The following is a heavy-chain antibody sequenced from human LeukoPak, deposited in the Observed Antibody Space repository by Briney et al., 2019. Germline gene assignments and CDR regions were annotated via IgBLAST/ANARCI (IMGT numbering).Heavy chain of an antibody. V-gene: IGHV4-61*02. Sequence: PSQTLSLTCTVSGGSISSGSYYWSWIRQPAGKGLEWIGRIYTSGSTNYNPSLKSRVTISVDTSKNQFSLKLSSVTAADMAVYYCARSGGIAARWAVGYWGQGTLVTVSS. CDR2: IYTSGST. CDR1: GGSISSGSYY. CDR3: ARSGGIAARWAVGY. J-gene: IGHJ4*02. D-gene: IGHD6-6*01.